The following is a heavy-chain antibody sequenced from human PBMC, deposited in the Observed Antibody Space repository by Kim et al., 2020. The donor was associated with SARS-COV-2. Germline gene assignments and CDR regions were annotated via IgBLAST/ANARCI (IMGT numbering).Heavy chain of an antibody. CDR2: ISNNGGNT. CDR3: VKGDLILMRKYYGVYYGVDV. CDR1: GFTFSNYA. D-gene: IGHD3-3*01. J-gene: IGHJ6*02. V-gene: IGHV3-64D*06. Sequence: GGSLRLSCAASGFTFSNYAMHWVRQAPGKGLEWVSAISNNGGNTHYADSVKGRFTISRDSSKNTLYLQMSSLKAEDMAVYYCVKGDLILMRKYYGVYYGVDVWGQGTTVTVSS.